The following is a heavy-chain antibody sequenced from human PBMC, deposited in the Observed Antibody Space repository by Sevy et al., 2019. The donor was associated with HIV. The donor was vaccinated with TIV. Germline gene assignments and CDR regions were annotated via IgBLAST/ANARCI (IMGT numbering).Heavy chain of an antibody. CDR3: ARVSGSSRDFQH. Sequence: GGSLRLSCAASGFTVTSNYMSWVRQAPGKGLEWVSVIYSGGSTYYADSVKGRFTISRHNSKNTLYLPMNSLRAEDTAVYYCARVSGSSRDFQHWGQGTLVTVSS. J-gene: IGHJ1*01. CDR1: GFTVTSNY. D-gene: IGHD5-18*01. V-gene: IGHV3-53*04. CDR2: IYSGGST.